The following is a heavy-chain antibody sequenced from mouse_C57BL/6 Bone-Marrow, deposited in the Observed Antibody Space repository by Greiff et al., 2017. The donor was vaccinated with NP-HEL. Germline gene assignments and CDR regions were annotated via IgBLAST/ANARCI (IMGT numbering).Heavy chain of an antibody. CDR1: GYTFTEYT. CDR2: FYPGSGSI. D-gene: IGHD2-1*01. Sequence: QVQLKESGAELVKPGASVKLSCKASGYTFTEYTIHWVKQRSGQGLEWIGWFYPGSGSIKYNEKFKDKATLTADKSSSTVYMELSRLTSEDSAVYFCARHEEREGIYYGYYFDYWGQGTTLTVSS. V-gene: IGHV1-62-2*01. J-gene: IGHJ2*01. CDR3: ARHEEREGIYYGYYFDY.